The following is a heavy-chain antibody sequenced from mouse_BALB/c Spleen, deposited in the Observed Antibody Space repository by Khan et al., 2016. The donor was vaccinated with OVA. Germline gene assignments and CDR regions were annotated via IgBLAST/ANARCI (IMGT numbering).Heavy chain of an antibody. V-gene: IGHV3-1*02. Sequence: EVQLQESGPDLVKPSQSLSLTCNVTGYSITSGYSWHWMRQFPGNKLEWMGNIHNSGSTCYNPSLKSRTSLTRDTSKNQSFLQFNSVTTEDTSIYYCAGAFPAYWGQGTLVTVSA. CDR1: GYSITSGYS. CDR2: IHNSGST. J-gene: IGHJ3*01. CDR3: AGAFPAY.